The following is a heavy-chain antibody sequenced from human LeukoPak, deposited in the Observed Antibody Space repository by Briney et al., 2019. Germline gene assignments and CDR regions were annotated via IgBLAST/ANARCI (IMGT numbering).Heavy chain of an antibody. J-gene: IGHJ4*02. D-gene: IGHD2-2*01. CDR3: AKVGWTSSDPSHY. Sequence: GGSLRLSCAASGFTFSIHAMSWVRQAPGKGLEWVSVISDSGDTTYYAVSAKGRFTISRDNSKNTLCLQMNSLRAEDTAVYYCAKVGWTSSDPSHYWGQGTLVTVSS. V-gene: IGHV3-23*01. CDR1: GFTFSIHA. CDR2: ISDSGDTT.